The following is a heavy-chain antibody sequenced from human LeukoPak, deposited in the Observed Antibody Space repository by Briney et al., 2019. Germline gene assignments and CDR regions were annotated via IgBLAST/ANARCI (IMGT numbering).Heavy chain of an antibody. CDR1: GFTFDDYA. J-gene: IGHJ4*02. CDR2: ISWNSGSI. CDR3: AKDIYSGLYFDY. Sequence: PGGSLRLSCAASGFTFDDYAMPWVRHAPGKGLEWVSGISWNSGSIGYADSVKGRFTISRDNAKNSLYLQMNSLRAEDTALYYCAKDIYSGLYFDYWGQGTLVTVSS. V-gene: IGHV3-9*01. D-gene: IGHD5-12*01.